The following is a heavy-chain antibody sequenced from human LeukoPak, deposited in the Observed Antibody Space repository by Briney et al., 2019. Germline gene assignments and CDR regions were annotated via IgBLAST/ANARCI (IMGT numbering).Heavy chain of an antibody. Sequence: PSETLSLTCTVSGDSISNYYWSWIRQPAGKGLEWIGRIYSSGSTNYIPSLKSRVTMSVDTSKNQFSLKMSSVTAADTAVYYCARAIASLVYSGSWSFDYWGQGTLLTVSS. CDR3: ARAIASLVYSGSWSFDY. J-gene: IGHJ4*02. V-gene: IGHV4-4*07. D-gene: IGHD6-13*01. CDR2: IYSSGST. CDR1: GDSISNYY.